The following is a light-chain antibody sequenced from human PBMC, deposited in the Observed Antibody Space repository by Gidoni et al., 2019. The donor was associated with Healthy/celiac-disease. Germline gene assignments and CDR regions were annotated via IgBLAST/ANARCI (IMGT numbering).Light chain of an antibody. CDR1: KSVSSF. V-gene: IGKV3-11*01. J-gene: IGKJ1*01. Sequence: IVLTHSPATLSLSPGERATLSCRASKSVSSFLAWYQQKPGQAPRLLIYDASNRATGTPARFSGSGSGTDFTLTISSLEPEDFAVYYCQQRSNWPGTFGQXTKVEIK. CDR2: DAS. CDR3: QQRSNWPGT.